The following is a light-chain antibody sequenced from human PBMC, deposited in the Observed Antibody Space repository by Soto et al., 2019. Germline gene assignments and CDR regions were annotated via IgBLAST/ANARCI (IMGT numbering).Light chain of an antibody. V-gene: IGKV3-20*01. CDR3: QQYGSSPYT. CDR2: GAS. J-gene: IGKJ2*01. CDR1: QSVSSSY. Sequence: EIALTQSPGTLSLSPGERATLSCRASQSVSSSYLAWYQQKPGQAPRPLIYGASSRATGIPDRLSGSGSGTDFTLTISRLEPEDFAGYYCQQYGSSPYTFGQGTRLEIK.